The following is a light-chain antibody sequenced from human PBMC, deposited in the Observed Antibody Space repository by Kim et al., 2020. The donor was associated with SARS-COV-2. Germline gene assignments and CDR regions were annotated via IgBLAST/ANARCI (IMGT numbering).Light chain of an antibody. CDR1: SLRSYY. CDR2: GKN. CDR3: NSRDSSGNHAHVV. V-gene: IGLV3-19*01. Sequence: SSELTQDPAVSVALGQTVRITCQGDSLRSYYASWYQQKPGQAPVLVIYGKNNRPSGIPDRFSGSSSGNTASLTITGAQAEDEADYYCNSRDSSGNHAHVVFGGGTQRTGL. J-gene: IGLJ2*01.